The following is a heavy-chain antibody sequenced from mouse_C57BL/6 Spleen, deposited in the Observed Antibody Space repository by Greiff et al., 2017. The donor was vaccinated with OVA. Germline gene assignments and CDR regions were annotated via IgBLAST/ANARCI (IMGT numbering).Heavy chain of an antibody. D-gene: IGHD2-4*01. CDR3: TRGGDYDSYWYFDV. Sequence: QVQLKESGAELVRPGASVTLSCKASGYTFTDYEMHWVKQTPVHGLEWIGAIDPETGGTAYNQKFKGKAILTADKSSSTAYMELRSLTSEDSAVYYCTRGGDYDSYWYFDVWGTGTTVTVSS. CDR2: IDPETGGT. J-gene: IGHJ1*03. V-gene: IGHV1-15*01. CDR1: GYTFTDYE.